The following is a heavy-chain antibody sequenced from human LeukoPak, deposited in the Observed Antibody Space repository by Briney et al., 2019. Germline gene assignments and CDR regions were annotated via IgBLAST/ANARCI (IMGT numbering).Heavy chain of an antibody. CDR3: ARARSPRRDAFDI. CDR1: GFTFSSCG. V-gene: IGHV3-33*01. J-gene: IGHJ3*02. Sequence: GGSLRLSCAASGFTFSSCGMHWVRQAPGKGLEWVAVIWYDGSNKYYADSVKGRFTISRDNSKNTLCLQMNSLRAEDTAVYYCARARSPRRDAFDIWGQGTMVTVSS. CDR2: IWYDGSNK.